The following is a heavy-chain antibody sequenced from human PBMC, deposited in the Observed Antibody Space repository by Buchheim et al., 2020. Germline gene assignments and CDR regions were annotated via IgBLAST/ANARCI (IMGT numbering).Heavy chain of an antibody. D-gene: IGHD5-12*01. CDR2: IYYRGST. Sequence: QVQLQESGPGLVQPSETLSLTCPVSGGSISSYYWSWIRQPPGKGLEWIGYIYYRGSTNYNPSLKRRVTISVATSKNQFSLKLSFVTAADTAVYYCARQYSGYDWSIVDYWGQGTL. CDR3: ARQYSGYDWSIVDY. J-gene: IGHJ4*02. V-gene: IGHV4-59*01. CDR1: GGSISSYY.